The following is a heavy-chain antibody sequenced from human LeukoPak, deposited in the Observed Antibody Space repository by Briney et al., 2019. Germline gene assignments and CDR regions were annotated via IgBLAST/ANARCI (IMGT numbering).Heavy chain of an antibody. J-gene: IGHJ4*02. Sequence: GGSLRLSCAASKFTFSTYWMSWVRQAAGKGLEWVAYMNQLGNEKNYLDSVKGRFTISRDNAKNSLYLQMTSLRAEDTAVYYCVRGTYYYEFWGQGTLVTVSS. CDR3: VRGTYYYEF. CDR2: MNQLGNEK. D-gene: IGHD3-16*01. V-gene: IGHV3-7*04. CDR1: KFTFSTYW.